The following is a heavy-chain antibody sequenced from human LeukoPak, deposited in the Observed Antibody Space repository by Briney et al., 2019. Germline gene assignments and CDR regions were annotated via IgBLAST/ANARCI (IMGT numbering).Heavy chain of an antibody. CDR3: ARGHFGEKLD. Sequence: SETLSLTCTVSGGSMSGYYWSWIRQTPAGGLEWIGYFYYTGLTRSNPSFKSRVTIAGDTSKTQFSLTLTSVTAADTAVYYCARGHFGEKLDWGQGTLVTVTS. J-gene: IGHJ4*02. CDR1: GGSMSGYY. V-gene: IGHV4-59*01. CDR2: FYYTGLT. D-gene: IGHD3-10*01.